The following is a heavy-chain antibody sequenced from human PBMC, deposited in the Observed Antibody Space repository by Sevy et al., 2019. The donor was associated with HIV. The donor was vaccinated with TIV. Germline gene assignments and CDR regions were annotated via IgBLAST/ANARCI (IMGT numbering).Heavy chain of an antibody. CDR3: ARGRYYGSGSYSPFDY. D-gene: IGHD3-10*01. CDR2: IYTSGST. J-gene: IGHJ4*02. Sequence: SETLSLTCTVSGGSISSGSYYWSWIRQPAGKGLEWIGRIYTSGSTNYNPSLKSRVTISVDTSKNHFSLKLSSVTAADTAVYYCARGRYYGSGSYSPFDYWGQGTLVTVSS. CDR1: GGSISSGSYY. V-gene: IGHV4-61*02.